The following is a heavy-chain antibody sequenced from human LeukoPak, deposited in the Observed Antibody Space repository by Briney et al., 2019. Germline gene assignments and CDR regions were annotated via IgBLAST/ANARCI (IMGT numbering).Heavy chain of an antibody. J-gene: IGHJ4*02. CDR1: GFTFRSYA. CDR3: AKVGARGCSSSTCFIY. Sequence: PGGFLRLSCAASGFTFRSYAMSWVRQAPGKGLEWVSAISGSGETTYYADSVKGRFTISRDNSKNTLYLQMNILRPEDTAVYYCAKVGARGCSSSTCFIYWGQGTLVTVSS. D-gene: IGHD2-2*01. V-gene: IGHV3-23*01. CDR2: ISGSGETT.